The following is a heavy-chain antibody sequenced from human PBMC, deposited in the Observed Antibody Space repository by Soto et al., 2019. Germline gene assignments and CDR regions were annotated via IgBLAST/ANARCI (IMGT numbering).Heavy chain of an antibody. CDR3: ARDRIIGTSYSDY. J-gene: IGHJ4*02. CDR2: IHSSGTT. CDR1: SDSINSFY. D-gene: IGHD1-7*01. V-gene: IGHV4-4*07. Sequence: PSETLSLTCTVSSDSINSFYWSWIRQPAGKGLEWIGRIHSSGTTNYNPSLKSRVTMSVDTSRNQFSLKLTSVTAADTAVYYCARDRIIGTSYSDYWGQGVLVTVSS.